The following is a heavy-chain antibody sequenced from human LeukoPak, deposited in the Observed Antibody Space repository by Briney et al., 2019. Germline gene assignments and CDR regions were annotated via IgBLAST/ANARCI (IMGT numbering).Heavy chain of an antibody. Sequence: PGGSLRLSCAASGFTFSSYAMSWVRQAPGKGLEWVSAISGSGGNTYYADSVKGRFTISRDNSKNTLYLQMNSLRAEDTAVYYCAKDPTLSRYCSGGSCFTLDYWGQGTLVTVSS. J-gene: IGHJ4*02. CDR1: GFTFSSYA. CDR2: ISGSGGNT. CDR3: AKDPTLSRYCSGGSCFTLDY. D-gene: IGHD2-15*01. V-gene: IGHV3-23*01.